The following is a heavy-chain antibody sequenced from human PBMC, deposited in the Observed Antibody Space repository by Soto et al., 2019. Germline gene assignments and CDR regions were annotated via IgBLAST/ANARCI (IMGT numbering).Heavy chain of an antibody. CDR3: ARYRSPHYDFWSGHPPAGYYGMDV. Sequence: ASVKVSCKASGYTFTSYGISWVRQAPGQGLEWMGWISAYNGNTNYAQKLQGRVTMTTDTSTSTAYMELRSLRSDDTAVYYCARYRSPHYDFWSGHPPAGYYGMDVWGQGTTVTVSS. J-gene: IGHJ6*02. CDR1: GYTFTSYG. V-gene: IGHV1-18*01. CDR2: ISAYNGNT. D-gene: IGHD3-3*01.